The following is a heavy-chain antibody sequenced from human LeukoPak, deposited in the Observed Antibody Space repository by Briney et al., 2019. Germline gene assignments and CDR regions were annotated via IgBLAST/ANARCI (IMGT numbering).Heavy chain of an antibody. D-gene: IGHD5-18*01. CDR2: IYPGDSDT. CDR3: ARGGLYTAGAFDY. Sequence: GASLQVSCKGSGSSFSSYWIGWVRPLPGKGLEWMGIIYPGDSDTRYSPSFEGQVTISADKSISTAYLQWSSLKASDTAMYYCARGGLYTAGAFDYWGQGTLVTVSS. V-gene: IGHV5-51*01. J-gene: IGHJ4*02. CDR1: GSSFSSYW.